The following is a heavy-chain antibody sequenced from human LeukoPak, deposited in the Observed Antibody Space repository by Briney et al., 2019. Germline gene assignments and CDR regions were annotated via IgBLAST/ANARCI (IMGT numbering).Heavy chain of an antibody. J-gene: IGHJ3*01. D-gene: IGHD6-6*01. V-gene: IGHV4-59*12. CDR2: IYYSGST. CDR3: VRELSTSSTAFDV. Sequence: SETLSLTCTVSGGSISSYYWSWIRQPPGKGLEWIGYIYYSGSTNYNPSLKSRVTISVDTSKNQFSLKLTSVTAADTAVYYCVRELSTSSTAFDVWGQGTEVTVSS. CDR1: GGSISSYY.